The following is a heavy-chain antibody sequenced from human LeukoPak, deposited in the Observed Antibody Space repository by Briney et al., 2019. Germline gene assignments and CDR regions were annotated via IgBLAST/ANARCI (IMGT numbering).Heavy chain of an antibody. V-gene: IGHV4-34*01. D-gene: IGHD1-7*01. CDR1: GGSFSGYY. J-gene: IGHJ4*02. CDR3: ARGKSELELRWFMFDY. Sequence: PSETLSLTCAVYGGSFSGYYWSWIRQPPGKGLEWIGEINHSGSTNYNPSLKSRVTISVDTSKNQFSLKLSSMTAADTAVYYCARGKSELELRWFMFDYWGQGTLVTVSS. CDR2: INHSGST.